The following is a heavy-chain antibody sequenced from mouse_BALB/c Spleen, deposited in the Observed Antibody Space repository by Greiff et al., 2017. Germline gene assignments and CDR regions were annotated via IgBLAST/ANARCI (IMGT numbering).Heavy chain of an antibody. D-gene: IGHD2-1*01. CDR1: GFNIKDYY. Sequence: VQLQQSGAELVRPGALVKLSCKASGFNIKDYYMHWVKQRPEQGLEWIGWIDPENGNTIYDPKFQGKASITADTSSNTAYLQLSSLTSEDTAVYYCARDGNYVGWFAYWGQGTLVTVSA. CDR2: IDPENGNT. J-gene: IGHJ3*01. CDR3: ARDGNYVGWFAY. V-gene: IGHV14-1*02.